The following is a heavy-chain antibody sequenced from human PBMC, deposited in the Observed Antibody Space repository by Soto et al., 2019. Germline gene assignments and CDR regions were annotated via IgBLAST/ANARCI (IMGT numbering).Heavy chain of an antibody. CDR3: ASADIGPYYYYMDV. CDR2: IYYSGST. Sequence: PSETLSLTCTVSGGSISSSSYYWGWIRQPPGKGLEWIGSIYYSGSTYCNPSLKSRVTISVDTSKNQFSLKLSSVTAADTAVYYCASADIGPYYYYMDVWGKGTTVTVSS. J-gene: IGHJ6*03. CDR1: GGSISSSSYY. D-gene: IGHD2-15*01. V-gene: IGHV4-39*01.